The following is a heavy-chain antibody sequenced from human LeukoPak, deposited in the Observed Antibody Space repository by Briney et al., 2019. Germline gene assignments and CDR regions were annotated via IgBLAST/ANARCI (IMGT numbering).Heavy chain of an antibody. D-gene: IGHD3-22*01. CDR1: GGTFSSYA. Sequence: GASVKVSCKASGGTFSSYAISWVRQAPGQGLEWMGGIIPIFGTANYAQKFQGRVTITADESTSTAYMELSSLRSEDTAVYYWARESVEGYYDSSGYPYFDYWGQGTLVTVSS. CDR3: ARESVEGYYDSSGYPYFDY. J-gene: IGHJ4*02. CDR2: IIPIFGTA. V-gene: IGHV1-69*13.